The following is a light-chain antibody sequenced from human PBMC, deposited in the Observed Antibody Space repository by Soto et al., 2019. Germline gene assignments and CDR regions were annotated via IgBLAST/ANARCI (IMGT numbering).Light chain of an antibody. CDR2: EGS. Sequence: QSALTQPASVSGSPGQSITISCIVTSSNVGSYNLVSWYQQHPGKAPKLMIYEGSKRPSGVSNRFSGSKSGNTASLTISGLQAEDEADYYCCSYAGSSTLVFGGGTKLTVL. CDR1: SSNVGSYNL. CDR3: CSYAGSSTLV. V-gene: IGLV2-23*01. J-gene: IGLJ3*02.